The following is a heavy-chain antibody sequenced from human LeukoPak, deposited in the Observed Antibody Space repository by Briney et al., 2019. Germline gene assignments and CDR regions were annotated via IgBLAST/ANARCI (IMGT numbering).Heavy chain of an antibody. CDR3: ARGQYSYGRGMAY. J-gene: IGHJ4*02. D-gene: IGHD5-18*01. V-gene: IGHV4-34*01. CDR1: GGSFSGYY. Sequence: SETLSLTCAVYGGSFSGYYWSWIRQPPGKGLEWIGEINHSGSTNYNPSLKSRVTISVDTSKNQFSLKLSSVTAADTAVYYCARGQYSYGRGMAYWGQGTLVTVSS. CDR2: INHSGST.